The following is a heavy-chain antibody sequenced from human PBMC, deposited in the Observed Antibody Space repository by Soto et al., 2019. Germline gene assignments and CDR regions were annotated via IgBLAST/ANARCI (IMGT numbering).Heavy chain of an antibody. CDR2: INSVGSSA. CDR3: ARDTLELLYYFDY. CDR1: GFTFSNYW. V-gene: IGHV3-74*01. D-gene: IGHD1-7*01. J-gene: IGHJ4*02. Sequence: PGGSLRLSCAASGFTFSNYWMHWVRQAPGKGLVWVSRINSVGSSASYADSVKGRFTISRDNAKNTLYLQMNSLRAEDTAVYYCARDTLELLYYFDYWGQGTLVTVSS.